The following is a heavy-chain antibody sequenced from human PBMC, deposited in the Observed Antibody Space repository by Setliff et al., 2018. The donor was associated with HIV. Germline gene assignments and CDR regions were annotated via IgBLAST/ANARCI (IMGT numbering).Heavy chain of an antibody. V-gene: IGHV1-69*13. Sequence: GASVKVSCKASGGTFSLYAINWVRRAPGQGLEWMGGIIPIFNTANYAQKFQGRVTITADGSTSTAYMELSSLRFEDTATYYCARDQATGYEKVWFSWIDPWGQGTLVTVS. J-gene: IGHJ5*02. CDR1: GGTFSLYA. CDR3: ARDQATGYEKVWFSWIDP. D-gene: IGHD5-12*01. CDR2: IIPIFNTA.